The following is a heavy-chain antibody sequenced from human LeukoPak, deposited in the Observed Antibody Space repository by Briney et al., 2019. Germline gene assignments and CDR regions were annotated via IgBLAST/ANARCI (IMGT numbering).Heavy chain of an antibody. D-gene: IGHD3-10*01. Sequence: SETLSLTCTVSGDSISSDDFYWSWIRQPAGKGLEWIGRFSASGNSNYNPSLKSRLTISVDTSKNQFSLKLSSVTAADTAVYYCARTRYYYNSRSYGAPYYFDYWGQGTLVTVSS. CDR2: FSASGNS. J-gene: IGHJ4*02. CDR1: GDSISSDDFY. V-gene: IGHV4-61*02. CDR3: ARTRYYYNSRSYGAPYYFDY.